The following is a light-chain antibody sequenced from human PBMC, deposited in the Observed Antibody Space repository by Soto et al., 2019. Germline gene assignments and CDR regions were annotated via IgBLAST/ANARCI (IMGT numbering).Light chain of an antibody. V-gene: IGLV7-46*01. J-gene: IGLJ2*01. CDR1: TGAVTSGLY. CDR2: DAS. CDR3: SLSYGGTRV. Sequence: QAVVTQEPSLTVSPGGTVTLTCGSSTGAVTSGLYPYWFQQKPGQAPRTLIYDASNKHSWTPARFSGSLLGGQAALTLSGAQPEDEGDYYCSLSYGGTRVFGGGTKLTVL.